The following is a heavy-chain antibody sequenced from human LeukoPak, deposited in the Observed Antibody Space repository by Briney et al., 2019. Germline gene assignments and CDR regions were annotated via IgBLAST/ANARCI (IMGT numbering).Heavy chain of an antibody. V-gene: IGHV4-59*12. D-gene: IGHD1-1*01. CDR2: VYYSGST. Sequence: SETLSLTCTVSGDFITAYYWSWIRQPPGKGLEWIGYVYYSGSTEYNPSLRSRVTISLDTSRNQFSLKVNSVTAADTAVYYCARVTTPTAYGWPYNWFDPWGQGTLVTVSS. CDR3: ARVTTPTAYGWPYNWFDP. J-gene: IGHJ5*02. CDR1: GDFITAYY.